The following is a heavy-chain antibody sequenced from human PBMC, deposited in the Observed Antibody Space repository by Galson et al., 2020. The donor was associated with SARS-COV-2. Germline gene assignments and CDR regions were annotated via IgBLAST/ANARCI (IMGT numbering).Heavy chain of an antibody. V-gene: IGHV4-38-2*02. D-gene: IGHD2-15*01. Sequence: SETLSLTCTVSGYSISSGFHWAWTRQPPGKGLQWIGNIYHSGKTYYNMSLKSRATISVDTSQNQFSLKLTSVTAADTAVYFCARGSRCVGAGCSTNWFDPWGQGTQVTVSS. J-gene: IGHJ5*02. CDR1: GYSISSGFH. CDR2: IYHSGKT. CDR3: ARGSRCVGAGCSTNWFDP.